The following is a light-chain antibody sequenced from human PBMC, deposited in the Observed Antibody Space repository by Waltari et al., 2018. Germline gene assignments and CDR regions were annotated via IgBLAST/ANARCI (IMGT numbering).Light chain of an antibody. CDR3: QQSYTTLFT. CDR2: AAS. CDR1: QPISTY. Sequence: DIQMTQSPSSLSASVGDRVTITCLASQPISTYLNWYQQKPGKAPKLLIYAASSLQSGVPSRFSGSGSGTDFTLTISSLQPEDFASYYCQQSYTTLFTFGGGTKVEI. J-gene: IGKJ4*01. V-gene: IGKV1-39*01.